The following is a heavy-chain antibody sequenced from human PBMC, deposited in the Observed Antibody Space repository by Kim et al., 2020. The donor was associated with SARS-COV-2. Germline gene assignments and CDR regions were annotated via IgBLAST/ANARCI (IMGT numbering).Heavy chain of an antibody. CDR2: T. J-gene: IGHJ6*02. CDR3: ARDLVLLGMDV. V-gene: IGHV3-53*04. D-gene: IGHD2-8*01. Sequence: TFYADSVKGRFTISRHNSKNTLYLQMNSLRAEDTAVYYCARDLVLLGMDVWGQGTTVTVSS.